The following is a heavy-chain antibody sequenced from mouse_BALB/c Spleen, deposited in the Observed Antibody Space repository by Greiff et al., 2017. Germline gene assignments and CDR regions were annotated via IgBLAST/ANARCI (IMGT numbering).Heavy chain of an antibody. Sequence: EVMLVESGGGLVKPGGSLKLSCAASGFTFSSYAMSWVRQTPEKRLEWVASISSGGSTYYPDCVTGRFTISRDNARNILYLQMSSLRSEDTAMSYCARGGAPIITTDYAMACWGGGPSVTVSA. CDR3: ARGGAPIITTDYAMAC. D-gene: IGHD2-4*01. V-gene: IGHV5-6-5*01. J-gene: IGHJ4*01. CDR1: GFTFSSYA. CDR2: ISSGGST.